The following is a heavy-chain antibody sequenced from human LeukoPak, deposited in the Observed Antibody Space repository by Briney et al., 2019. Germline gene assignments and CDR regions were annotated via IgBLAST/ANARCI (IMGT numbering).Heavy chain of an antibody. CDR3: ARRAGDYSHPYDY. D-gene: IGHD3-22*01. V-gene: IGHV3-23*01. CDR2: VSGGGRTT. J-gene: IGHJ4*02. CDR1: GLTFSNFA. Sequence: GGSLRLSCAASGLTFSNFAMSWVRQAPGKGLEWVSAVSGGGRTTFYADSVKGRFIISRDDSKNTLFLQMNSLRAEDTAVYYCARRAGDYSHPYDYWGQGTLVTVSS.